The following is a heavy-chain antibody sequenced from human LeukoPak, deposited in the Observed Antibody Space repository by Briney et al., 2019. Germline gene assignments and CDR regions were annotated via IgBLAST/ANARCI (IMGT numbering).Heavy chain of an antibody. D-gene: IGHD6-13*01. J-gene: IGHJ3*02. CDR1: GGTFSSYA. CDR2: IIPIFGTA. Sequence: GASVKVSCKASGGTFSSYAISWVRQAPGRGLEWMGGIIPIFGTANYAQKFQGRITITADESTSTAYMELSSLRSEDTAVYYCARGKRAAGDVFDIWGQGTMVTVSS. CDR3: ARGKRAAGDVFDI. V-gene: IGHV1-69*13.